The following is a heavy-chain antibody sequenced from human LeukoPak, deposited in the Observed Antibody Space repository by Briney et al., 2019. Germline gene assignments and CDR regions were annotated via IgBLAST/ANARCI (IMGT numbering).Heavy chain of an antibody. CDR1: GGSISSGSYY. D-gene: IGHD1-26*01. V-gene: IGHV4-61*02. Sequence: SETLSFTCTVSGGSISSGSYYWSWIRQPAGKGLEWIGRIYTSGSTNYNPSLKSRVTISVDTSKNQFSLKLSSVTAADTAVYYCARIIVGATSGDYYYYYMDVWGKGTTVTISS. CDR3: ARIIVGATSGDYYYYYMDV. CDR2: IYTSGST. J-gene: IGHJ6*03.